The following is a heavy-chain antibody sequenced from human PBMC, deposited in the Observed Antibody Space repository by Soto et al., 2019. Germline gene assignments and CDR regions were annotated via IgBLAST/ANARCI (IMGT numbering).Heavy chain of an antibody. Sequence: EVQLVESGGALVQRGGSLRLSCAASGLTFGDYWMSWFRQAPGKGLEWVANMKEDGSKKYYVDSVKGRFTVSRDNAKKSLYLQMTSRRAEDTGVYYCAKLGSGYYTGLYFDYWGQGTLVTVSS. D-gene: IGHD3-3*01. J-gene: IGHJ4*02. CDR1: GLTFGDYW. V-gene: IGHV3-7*03. CDR3: AKLGSGYYTGLYFDY. CDR2: MKEDGSKK.